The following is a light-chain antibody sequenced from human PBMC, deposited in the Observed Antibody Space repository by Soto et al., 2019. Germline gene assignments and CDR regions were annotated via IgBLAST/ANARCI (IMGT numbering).Light chain of an antibody. CDR3: QQHNSYPPT. CDR2: EAS. Sequence: DIQMTQSPSTLSASVGDRVTITCRARHIISRWLDWYQQKPGKAPKLLIYEASSLESGVPSRFSGSGSGTEFTLTISSLQPDEFATYYCQQHNSYPPTFGGGTKVDNK. J-gene: IGKJ4*01. CDR1: HIISRW. V-gene: IGKV1-5*01.